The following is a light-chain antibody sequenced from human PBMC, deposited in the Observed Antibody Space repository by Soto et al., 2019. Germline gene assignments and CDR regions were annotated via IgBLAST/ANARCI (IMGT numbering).Light chain of an antibody. J-gene: IGKJ1*01. CDR2: AAS. CDR1: QAISTW. V-gene: IGKV1D-12*01. CDR3: QQDNSFPRT. Sequence: DIQMTQSPSSVSASLGDRVTITCRASQAISTWLAWYQQKPGKDPKLLIYAASNLQAVGPSRFSGSGSGTDFTLTISSLQPEDFATDYCQQDNSFPRTFGPGTKVEIK.